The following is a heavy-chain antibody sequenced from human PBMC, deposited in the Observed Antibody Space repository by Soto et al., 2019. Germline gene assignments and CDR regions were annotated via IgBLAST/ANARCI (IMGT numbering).Heavy chain of an antibody. V-gene: IGHV4-59*01. D-gene: IGHD6-13*01. J-gene: IGHJ6*02. CDR3: ARDSIAAAGTYLSYYYGMDV. CDR2: IFYSGTT. CDR1: GGSISSYF. Sequence: SETLSLTCTVSGGSISSYFWSWIRQPPGEGLEWIGYIFYSGTTNYSPSLKSRVTMSVDTSKNQFSLKLSSVTAADTAVYYCARDSIAAAGTYLSYYYGMDVWGQGTTVTVSS.